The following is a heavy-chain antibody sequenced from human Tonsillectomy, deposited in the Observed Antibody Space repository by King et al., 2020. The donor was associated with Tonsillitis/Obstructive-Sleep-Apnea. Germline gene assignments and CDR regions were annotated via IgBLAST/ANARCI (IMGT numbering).Heavy chain of an antibody. CDR1: GYSFTNYW. CDR2: IDPSDSYT. V-gene: IGHV5-10-1*03. Sequence: VQLVESGEEVKKPGESLRISCKGSGYSFTNYWISWVRQMPGKGLEWMGRIDPSDSYTNYSPSFQGHVTISADKSISTAYLQWSSLKASDTAMYYCARTYYYDSSGYSEWYFDLWGRGTLVTVSS. CDR3: ARTYYYDSSGYSEWYFDL. D-gene: IGHD3-22*01. J-gene: IGHJ2*01.